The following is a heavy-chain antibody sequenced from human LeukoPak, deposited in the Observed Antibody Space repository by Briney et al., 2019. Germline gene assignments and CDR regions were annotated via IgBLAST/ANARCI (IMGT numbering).Heavy chain of an antibody. Sequence: PSQTLSLTCTVSGVSLSSGGYYWSWIRQHPGKGLEWIGYIYYSGSTYYNPSLKSRVTISVDTSKNQFSLKLSSVTAADTAVYYCARAAWGGSSSWYPLDYWGQGTLVTVSS. D-gene: IGHD6-13*01. V-gene: IGHV4-31*03. J-gene: IGHJ4*02. CDR1: GVSLSSGGYY. CDR2: IYYSGST. CDR3: ARAAWGGSSSWYPLDY.